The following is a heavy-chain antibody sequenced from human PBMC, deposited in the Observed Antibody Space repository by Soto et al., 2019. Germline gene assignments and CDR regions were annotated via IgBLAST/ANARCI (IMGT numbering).Heavy chain of an antibody. V-gene: IGHV5-51*01. Sequence: EVQLVQSGAEVKKPGESLKISCKGSGYSFTSYWIGWVRQMPGKGLEWMGIIYPGDSDTRYSPSFQGQVTISTDKSISTAYLQWSSLKASDTAMYYCARSIAAAGYYYYGMDVWGQGTTVTVSS. J-gene: IGHJ6*02. CDR1: GYSFTSYW. CDR3: ARSIAAAGYYYYGMDV. CDR2: IYPGDSDT. D-gene: IGHD6-13*01.